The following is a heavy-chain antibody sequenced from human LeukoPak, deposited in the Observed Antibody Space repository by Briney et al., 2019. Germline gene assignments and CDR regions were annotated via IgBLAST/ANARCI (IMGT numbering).Heavy chain of an antibody. J-gene: IGHJ3*02. Sequence: GGSLRLSCAASGFTFSRYGMHWVRQAPGKGLEWVAFILSDGRNKYYADSVKGRFTISRDNSKNTLYLQMNSLRAEDTAMYYCAKVSLNMVNDAFDIWGQGTMVSVSS. D-gene: IGHD4/OR15-4a*01. CDR3: AKVSLNMVNDAFDI. CDR1: GFTFSRYG. V-gene: IGHV3-30*02. CDR2: ILSDGRNK.